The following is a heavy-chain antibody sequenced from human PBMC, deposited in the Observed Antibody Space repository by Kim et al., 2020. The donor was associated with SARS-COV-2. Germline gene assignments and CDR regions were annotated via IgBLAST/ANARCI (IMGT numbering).Heavy chain of an antibody. D-gene: IGHD3-10*01. J-gene: IGHJ4*01. V-gene: IGHV3-33*05. CDR2: ISYDGSNK. CDR1: GFTFSSYG. Sequence: GGSLRLSCAASGFTFSSYGMHWVRQAPGKGLEWVAVISYDGSNKYYADSVKGRFTISRDNSKNTLYLQMNSLRAEDTAVYYCARDGSELLWFGEPYDYWG. CDR3: ARDGSELLWFGEPYDY.